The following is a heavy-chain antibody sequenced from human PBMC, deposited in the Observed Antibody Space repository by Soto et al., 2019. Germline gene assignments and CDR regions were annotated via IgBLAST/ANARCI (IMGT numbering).Heavy chain of an antibody. J-gene: IGHJ4*02. V-gene: IGHV4-39*01. CDR3: ARHHTYDSSGRWPRYFDY. CDR2: IYYSGST. D-gene: IGHD3-22*01. CDR1: GGSISSRSYY. Sequence: SETLSLTCTVSGGSISSRSYYWGWIRQPPGKGLEWIGSIYYSGSTYYNPSLKSRVTISVDTSKNQFSLKLSSVTAADTAVYYCARHHTYDSSGRWPRYFDYWGQGTLVTVS.